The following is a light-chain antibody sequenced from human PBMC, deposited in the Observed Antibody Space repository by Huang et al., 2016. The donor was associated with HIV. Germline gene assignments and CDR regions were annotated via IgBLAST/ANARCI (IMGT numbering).Light chain of an antibody. Sequence: EIVLSQFPATLSLSPGERATLSCRASQSVANYLAWYQQKPGQAPGLLIYDAFNRATGIPARCSGSGSGTDFTLTIGSLEPEDFAVYYCQQRTNGSWTFGQGTKVEIK. V-gene: IGKV3-11*01. CDR2: DAF. J-gene: IGKJ1*01. CDR3: QQRTNGSWT. CDR1: QSVANY.